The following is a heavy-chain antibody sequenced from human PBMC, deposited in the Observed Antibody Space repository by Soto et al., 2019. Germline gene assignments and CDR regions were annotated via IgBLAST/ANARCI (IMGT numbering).Heavy chain of an antibody. V-gene: IGHV3-48*01. CDR1: GFIFNSYS. Sequence: EVQLVESGGGLVQPGGSLRLSCVASGFIFNSYSMNWVRQAPGKGLEWISYINSGNTSVFYADSVKGRFTIARANAKNSLYLQMNSLRAEDTAVHYCGSSASPDAYWGQGTLVTVAS. J-gene: IGHJ4*02. CDR2: INSGNTSV. D-gene: IGHD3-22*01. CDR3: GSSASPDAY.